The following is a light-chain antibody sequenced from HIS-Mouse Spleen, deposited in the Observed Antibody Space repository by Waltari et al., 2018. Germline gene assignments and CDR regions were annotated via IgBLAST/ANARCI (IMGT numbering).Light chain of an antibody. V-gene: IGLV3-21*02. CDR2: DDS. Sequence: SYVLTQPPPVSVAPGQTARTTCGGNNTGSRSVHWYQQKPGQAPVLVVYDDSDRPSGIPERFSGSNSGNTATLTISRVEAGDEADYYCQVWDSSSDHYVFGTGTKVTVL. J-gene: IGLJ1*01. CDR1: NTGSRS. CDR3: QVWDSSSDHYV.